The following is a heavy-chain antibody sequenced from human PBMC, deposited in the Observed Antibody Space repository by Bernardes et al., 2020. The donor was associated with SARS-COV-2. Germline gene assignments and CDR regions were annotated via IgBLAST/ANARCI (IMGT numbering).Heavy chain of an antibody. CDR2: IYPGDADT. Sequence: GESLKISCKGSDYTFTNYWIGWVRQMPGKGLAWMGIIYPGDADTKYSPSFQGRVNILADKSVNTAYLQWSSLKASDTAIYYCARRRYGDFGVDVWGQGTTVTVSS. J-gene: IGHJ6*02. CDR3: ARRRYGDFGVDV. V-gene: IGHV5-51*01. CDR1: DYTFTNYW. D-gene: IGHD4-17*01.